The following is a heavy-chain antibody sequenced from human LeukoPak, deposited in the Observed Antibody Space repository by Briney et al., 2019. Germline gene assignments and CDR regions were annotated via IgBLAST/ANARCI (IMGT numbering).Heavy chain of an antibody. CDR3: ARLGGWYDAFDI. D-gene: IGHD6-19*01. Sequence: PGGSLRLSCAASGFTFSSYEMNWVRQAPGKGLEWVSSISSSSSYIYYADSVKGRFTISGDNAKNSLYLQMNSLRAEDTAVYYCARLGGWYDAFDIWGQGTMVTVSS. J-gene: IGHJ3*02. CDR2: ISSSSSYI. CDR1: GFTFSSYE. V-gene: IGHV3-21*01.